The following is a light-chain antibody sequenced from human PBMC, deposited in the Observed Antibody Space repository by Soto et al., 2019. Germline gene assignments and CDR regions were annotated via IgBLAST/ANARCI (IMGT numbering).Light chain of an antibody. CDR1: SGHSSYA. J-gene: IGLJ2*01. CDR3: QTWGTGIVL. V-gene: IGLV4-69*01. CDR2: LNNDGSH. Sequence: QPVLTQSPSASASLGASVKLTCTLSSGHSSYAIAWHQQQPEKGPRYLMKLNNDGSHSKGDGIPDRFSGSGSGAERYLTISSLQSEDEADYYCQTWGTGIVLFGGGTKLTVL.